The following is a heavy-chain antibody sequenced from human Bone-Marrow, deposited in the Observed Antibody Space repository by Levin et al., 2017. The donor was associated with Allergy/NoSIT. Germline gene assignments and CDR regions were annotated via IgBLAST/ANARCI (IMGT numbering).Heavy chain of an antibody. J-gene: IGHJ4*02. CDR2: ISYDGSNK. CDR1: GFTFSSYA. CDR3: ARDRVAAAGTESHFDY. V-gene: IGHV3-30-3*01. Sequence: GGSLRLSCAASGFTFSSYAMHWVRQAPGKGLEWVAVISYDGSNKYYADSVKGRFTISRDNSKNTLYLQMNSLRAEDTAVYYCARDRVAAAGTESHFDYWGQGTLVTVSS. D-gene: IGHD6-13*01.